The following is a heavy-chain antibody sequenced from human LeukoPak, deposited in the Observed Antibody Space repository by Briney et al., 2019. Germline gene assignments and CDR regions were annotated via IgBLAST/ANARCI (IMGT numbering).Heavy chain of an antibody. CDR1: GDSIRSSSYY. CDR2: MYFSGST. Sequence: PSETLSLTCTVSGDSIRSSSYYWGWIRQPPGKGLEWIASMYFSGSTNYNPSLKSRVTISVDTSKNQFSLKLSSVTAADTAVYYCASRGSSGSYYNGPRGAETYYYYYYMDVWGKGTTVTISS. CDR3: ASRGSSGSYYNGPRGAETYYYYYYMDV. V-gene: IGHV4-39*07. D-gene: IGHD3-10*01. J-gene: IGHJ6*03.